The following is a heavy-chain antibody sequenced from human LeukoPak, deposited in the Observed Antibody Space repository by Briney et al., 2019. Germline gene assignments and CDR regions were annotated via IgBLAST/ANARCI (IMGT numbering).Heavy chain of an antibody. J-gene: IGHJ3*02. CDR2: MSSSSSYI. V-gene: IGHV3-21*01. CDR1: GFIFSSYS. Sequence: PGGTLRLSCAASGFIFSSYSMSWVRQAPGKGLEWVSFMSSSSSYIYYADSVKGRFTISRDNSKNTLYLQMNSLRAEDTAVYYCARGIGSSWLDAFDIWGQGTMVTVSS. CDR3: ARGIGSSWLDAFDI. D-gene: IGHD6-13*01.